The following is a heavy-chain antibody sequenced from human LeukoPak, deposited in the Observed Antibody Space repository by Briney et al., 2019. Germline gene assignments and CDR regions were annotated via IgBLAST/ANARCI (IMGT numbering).Heavy chain of an antibody. D-gene: IGHD6-19*01. J-gene: IGHJ4*02. V-gene: IGHV3-23*01. CDR1: GFTFSTYS. CDR3: AKGHPPGYSSGWYPH. CDR2: ISGSGGST. Sequence: GGSLRLSCAASGFTFSTYSMNWFRQAPGKGLEWVSAISGSGGSTYYADSVKGRFTISRDNSKNTLYLQMNSLRAEDTAVYYCAKGHPPGYSSGWYPHWGQGTLVTVSS.